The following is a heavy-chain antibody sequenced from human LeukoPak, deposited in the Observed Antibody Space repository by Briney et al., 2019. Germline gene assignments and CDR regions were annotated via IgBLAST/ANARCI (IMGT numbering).Heavy chain of an antibody. V-gene: IGHV3-15*01. J-gene: IGHJ4*02. D-gene: IGHD4-23*01. Sequence: KSGGSLRLSCAASGFSFSNSYMTRVRQAPGKGLEWVGRIKTKTEGETIHYAAPVKGRFTISRDDSKDTLYLQMNSLKTEDTAVYYCTTGLRWSQPIDYWGQGSLVTVSS. CDR2: IKTKTEGETI. CDR3: TTGLRWSQPIDY. CDR1: GFSFSNSY.